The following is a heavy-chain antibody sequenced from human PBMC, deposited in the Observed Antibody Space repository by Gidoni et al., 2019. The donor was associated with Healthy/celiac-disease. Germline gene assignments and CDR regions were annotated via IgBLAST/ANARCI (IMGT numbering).Heavy chain of an antibody. CDR1: GFTFSSYS. D-gene: IGHD5-12*01. Sequence: EVQLVESGGGLVQPGGSLRLSCAASGFTFSSYSMNWVRQAPGKGLEWVSYISSSSSTIYYADSVKGRFTISRDNAKNSLYLQMNSLRDEDTAVYYCARDGPLGDGYKRALLFDYWGQGTLVTVSS. CDR2: ISSSSSTI. V-gene: IGHV3-48*02. CDR3: ARDGPLGDGYKRALLFDY. J-gene: IGHJ4*02.